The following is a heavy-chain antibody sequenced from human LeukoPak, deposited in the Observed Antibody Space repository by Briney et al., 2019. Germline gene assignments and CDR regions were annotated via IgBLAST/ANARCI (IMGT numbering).Heavy chain of an antibody. D-gene: IGHD3-16*01. J-gene: IGHJ4*02. CDR1: GFPFTNYA. V-gene: IGHV3-23*01. Sequence: GGSLRLSCAASGFPFTNYAMTWVRQAPGKGLEWVAGVGGSGEITNYADSVKGRFTISRDNSKRTLYLQMNSLRAEDTANIYFAIGARDYVWGALTSDFDYWGQGTLVTVSS. CDR3: AIGARDYVWGALTSDFDY. CDR2: VGGSGEIT.